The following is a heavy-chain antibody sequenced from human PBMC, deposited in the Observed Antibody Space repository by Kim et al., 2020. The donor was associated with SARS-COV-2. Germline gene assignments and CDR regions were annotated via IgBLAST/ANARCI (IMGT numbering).Heavy chain of an antibody. Sequence: GGSLRLSCAASGFTFSNAWMSWVRQAPGKGLEWVGRIKSKTDGGTTDYAASVKGRFTISRDDSKNTLYLQMNSLKTEDTAVYYCAFSGRSSLSRSWGQGTLVTVSS. CDR1: GFTFSNAW. D-gene: IGHD1-26*01. CDR2: IKSKTDGGTT. CDR3: AFSGRSSLSRS. J-gene: IGHJ4*02. V-gene: IGHV3-15*01.